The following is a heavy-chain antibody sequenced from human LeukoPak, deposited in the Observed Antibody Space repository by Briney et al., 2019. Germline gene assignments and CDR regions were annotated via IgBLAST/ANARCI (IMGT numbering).Heavy chain of an antibody. CDR3: AKDGSSSSFDY. CDR1: GFTFSSYG. J-gene: IGHJ4*02. CDR2: ISYDGSNK. V-gene: IGHV3-30*18. D-gene: IGHD6-6*01. Sequence: GRSLRLSCAASGFTFSSYGMHWVRQAPGKGLEWVAVISYDGSNKYYADSVKGRFTISRDNSKNTLYLQMNSLRAEGTAVYYCAKDGSSSSFDYWGQGTLVTVSS.